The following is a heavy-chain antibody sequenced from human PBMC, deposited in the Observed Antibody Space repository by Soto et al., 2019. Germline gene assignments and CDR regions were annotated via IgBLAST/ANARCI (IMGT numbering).Heavy chain of an antibody. V-gene: IGHV1-8*01. CDR3: ARVGYYYYSSGYCLRFDY. CDR1: GYTFTSYD. Sequence: ASVKVSCKASGYTFTSYDINWVRQATGQGLEWMGWMNPNSGNTGYAQKFQGRVTMTRNTSISTAYMELSSLRSEDTAVYYCARVGYYYYSSGYCLRFDYWGQGTLVTGSS. J-gene: IGHJ4*02. D-gene: IGHD3-22*01. CDR2: MNPNSGNT.